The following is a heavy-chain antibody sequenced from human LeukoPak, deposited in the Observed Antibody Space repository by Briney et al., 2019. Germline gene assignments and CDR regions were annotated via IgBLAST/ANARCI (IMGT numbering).Heavy chain of an antibody. D-gene: IGHD3-22*01. CDR2: IYYSGST. CDR3: ASETYYYDSSAYYYNAFDI. V-gene: IGHV4-59*01. CDR1: GGSISSYY. J-gene: IGHJ3*02. Sequence: SETLSLTCTVSGGSISSYYWSWIRQPPGKGPEWIGYIYYSGSTNYNPSLKSRVTISVDTSKNQFSLKLRSVTAADTAVYYCASETYYYDSSAYYYNAFDIWGQGTMVTVSS.